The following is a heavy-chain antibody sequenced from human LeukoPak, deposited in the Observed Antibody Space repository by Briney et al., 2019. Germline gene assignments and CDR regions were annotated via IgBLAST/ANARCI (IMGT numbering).Heavy chain of an antibody. CDR3: SLCSRGYYYYYYMDV. Sequence: GGSLRLSCTASGFTFGDYAMTWVRQAPGKGLEWVGFIRSKAYGGTTEYAASVKGRFTISRDDSKSIAYLQMNSLKTEDTAVYYCSLCSRGYYYYYYMDVWGKGTTVTVSS. D-gene: IGHD2-15*01. V-gene: IGHV3-49*04. J-gene: IGHJ6*03. CDR1: GFTFGDYA. CDR2: IRSKAYGGTT.